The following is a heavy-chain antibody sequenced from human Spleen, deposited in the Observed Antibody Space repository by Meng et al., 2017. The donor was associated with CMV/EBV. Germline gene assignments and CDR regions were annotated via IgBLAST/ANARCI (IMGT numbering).Heavy chain of an antibody. CDR2: VYHTGSS. J-gene: IGHJ3*01. V-gene: IGHV4-59*01. CDR1: GGSISSYY. Sequence: SETLSLTCSVSGGSISSYYWNWIRQAPGKGLEWIGYVYHTGSSNYNPSLEGRVTISADTSKNQFSLKLRSVTAADTAVYYCATATVIEDAFDVWGQGTMVTVSS. CDR3: ATATVIEDAFDV. D-gene: IGHD4-17*01.